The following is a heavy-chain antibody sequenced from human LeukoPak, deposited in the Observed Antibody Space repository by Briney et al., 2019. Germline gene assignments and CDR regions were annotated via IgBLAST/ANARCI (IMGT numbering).Heavy chain of an antibody. J-gene: IGHJ6*02. V-gene: IGHV4-59*12. D-gene: IGHD2-2*01. Sequence: PSETLPLTCTVSGGSISGYHWTWIRQPPGRGLEWIGYIYYSGTTNYNPSLKSRLTISVDTSKNQFSLKLSSVTAADTAVYYCARSGFVVVPAAMGSYGMDVWGQGTTVTVSS. CDR2: IYYSGTT. CDR3: ARSGFVVVPAAMGSYGMDV. CDR1: GGSISGYH.